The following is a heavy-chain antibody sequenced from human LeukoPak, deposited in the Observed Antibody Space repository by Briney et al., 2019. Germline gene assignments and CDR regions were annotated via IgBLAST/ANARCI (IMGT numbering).Heavy chain of an antibody. V-gene: IGHV1-46*01. CDR3: ARFEGYSSSSWYAFDY. D-gene: IGHD6-13*01. Sequence: ASVKVSCKAFGYTFTSNYMHWVRQAPGKGPEWMGVISPSGGSTTYAQKFQGRVTLTRDMSTSTDYLELSSLRSDDTAVYYCARFEGYSSSSWYAFDYWGQGTLVTVSS. CDR1: GYTFTSNY. J-gene: IGHJ4*02. CDR2: ISPSGGST.